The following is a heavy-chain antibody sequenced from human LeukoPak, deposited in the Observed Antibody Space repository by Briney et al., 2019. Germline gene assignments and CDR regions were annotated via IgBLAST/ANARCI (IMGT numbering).Heavy chain of an antibody. CDR2: ISSSSSYI. CDR3: ATNRDIGEHFDY. Sequence: PGGSLRLSCAASGFTFSSYSMNWVRQAPGKGLEWVSSISSSSSYIYYADSVKGRFTISRDNAKNSLYLQMNSLRAEDTAVYYCATNRDIGEHFDYWGQGTLVTVSS. J-gene: IGHJ4*02. V-gene: IGHV3-21*01. D-gene: IGHD3-10*01. CDR1: GFTFSSYS.